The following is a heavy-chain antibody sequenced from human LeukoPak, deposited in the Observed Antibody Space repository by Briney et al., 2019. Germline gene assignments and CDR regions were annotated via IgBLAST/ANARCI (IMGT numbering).Heavy chain of an antibody. V-gene: IGHV4-38-2*02. D-gene: IGHD2-2*01. CDR3: ARLVVVPAATHARDY. CDR1: GYSISSGYY. Sequence: SETLSLTCTVSGYSISSGYYWGWIRQAPGKGLEWIGSIYNSGSTNYNPSLKSRVTISVDTSKNQFSLNLSSVTAADTAVYYCARLVVVPAATHARDYWGQGTLVTVSS. CDR2: IYNSGST. J-gene: IGHJ4*02.